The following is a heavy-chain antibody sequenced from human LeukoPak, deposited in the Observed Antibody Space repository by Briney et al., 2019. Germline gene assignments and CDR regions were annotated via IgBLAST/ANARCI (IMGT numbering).Heavy chain of an antibody. CDR1: GGSISSYY. V-gene: IGHV4-59*01. Sequence: SETLSLTCTVSGGSISSYYWSWIRQPPGKGLEWIGYIYYSGSTNYNPSLKSRVTISVDTSKNQFSLKLSSVTAADTAVYYCARDHGYYYMDVWGKGTTVTISS. CDR3: ARDHGYYYMDV. CDR2: IYYSGST. J-gene: IGHJ6*03.